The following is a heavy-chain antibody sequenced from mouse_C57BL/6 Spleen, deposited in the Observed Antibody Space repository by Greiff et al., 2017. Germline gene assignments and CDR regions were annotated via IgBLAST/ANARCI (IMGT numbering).Heavy chain of an antibody. CDR1: GYAFTNYL. CDR3: ARWGYYGSSSYYFDY. CDR2: INPGSGGT. D-gene: IGHD1-1*01. Sequence: QVQLQQSGAELVRPGTSVKVSCKASGYAFTNYLIEWVKQRPGPGLEWIGVINPGSGGTNYNEKFKGKATLTADKSSSTAYMQLSRLTSEDTAVYFCARWGYYGSSSYYFDYWGQGTTLTVSS. V-gene: IGHV1-54*01. J-gene: IGHJ2*01.